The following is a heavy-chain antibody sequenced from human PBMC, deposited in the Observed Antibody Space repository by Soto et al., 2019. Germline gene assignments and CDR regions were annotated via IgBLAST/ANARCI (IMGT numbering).Heavy chain of an antibody. D-gene: IGHD2-2*01. CDR3: ARDLPSCSSTSCPGDWFDP. V-gene: IGHV1-69*13. CDR1: GGTFSSYA. CDR2: IIPIFGTA. J-gene: IGHJ5*02. Sequence: SVKVSCKASGGTFSSYAISWVRQAPGQGLEWMGGIIPIFGTANYAQKFQGRVTITADESTSTAYMELSSLRSEDTAVYYCARDLPSCSSTSCPGDWFDPWGQGTLVTVSS.